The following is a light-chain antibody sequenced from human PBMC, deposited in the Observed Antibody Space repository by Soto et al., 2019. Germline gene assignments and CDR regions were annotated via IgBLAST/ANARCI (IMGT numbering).Light chain of an antibody. J-gene: IGKJ5*01. CDR3: QQSYSTPIT. CDR1: QSINNY. Sequence: DIELTQSPSTLSSSVGERATISCRASQSINNYLDWYQHKPGQAPKLLIYAASNWASGIPSRFSGSGSGTDFTLTISSLQPEDFATYYCQQSYSTPITFGQGTRLEIK. V-gene: IGKV1-39*01. CDR2: AAS.